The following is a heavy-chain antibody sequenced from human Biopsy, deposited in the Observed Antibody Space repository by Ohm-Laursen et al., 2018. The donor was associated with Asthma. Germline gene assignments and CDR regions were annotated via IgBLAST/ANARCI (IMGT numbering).Heavy chain of an antibody. V-gene: IGHV4-61*08. J-gene: IGHJ5*02. CDR1: YGSITSGGYY. CDR2: IYYSGST. D-gene: IGHD2-15*01. Sequence: GTLSLTCTVSYGSITSGGYYWTWIRQHPGKGLEWIGFIYYSGSTNYNPSLKSRVTMSLDTSKNQFSLRLTSVTPADTAVYYCARLADCSGGACYSYGWFDPWGQGTRVTVSS. CDR3: ARLADCSGGACYSYGWFDP.